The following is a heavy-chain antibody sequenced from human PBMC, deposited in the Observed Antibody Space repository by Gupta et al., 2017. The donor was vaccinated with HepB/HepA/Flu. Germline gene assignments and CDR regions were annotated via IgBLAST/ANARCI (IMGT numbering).Heavy chain of an antibody. V-gene: IGHV3-66*01. CDR2: IYSGGST. Sequence: EVQLVESGGGLVQPGGSLRLSCAASGFTVSSNYMSWVRQAPGKGLEWVSVIYSGGSTYYADSVKGRFTISRDNSKNTLYLQMNSLRAEDTAVYYCARVYTDYYDSSGKPYYFDYWGQGTLVTVSS. J-gene: IGHJ4*02. D-gene: IGHD3-22*01. CDR3: ARVYTDYYDSSGKPYYFDY. CDR1: GFTVSSNY.